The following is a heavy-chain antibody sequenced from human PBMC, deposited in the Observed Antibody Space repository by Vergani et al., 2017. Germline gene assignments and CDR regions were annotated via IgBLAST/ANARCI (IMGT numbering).Heavy chain of an antibody. D-gene: IGHD3-3*02. V-gene: IGHV4-31*03. CDR3: AADISRNWFDY. Sequence: QVQLQESGPGLVKPSQTLSLTCTVSGGSISSGDYYWSGSRQPPGKGLEWIGYIYYSGSTYYNPFLKSRVTISVDSSMNRLFMNLTSVTAAGTALYYCAADISRNWFDYWGQGTLVTVSS. CDR1: GGSISSGDYY. J-gene: IGHJ5*01. CDR2: IYYSGST.